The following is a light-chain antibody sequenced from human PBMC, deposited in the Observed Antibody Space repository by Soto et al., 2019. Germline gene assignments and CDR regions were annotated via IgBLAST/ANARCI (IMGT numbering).Light chain of an antibody. CDR1: QSISSY. V-gene: IGKV1-39*01. Sequence: DIQMTQSPSSLSASVGDRVTITCRASQSISSYLNWYQQKPGKAPKLLIYAATGLHSGVPSRFSGSESGPVFTLTISSLQPEDFGTYYCQQSYTTPLFGPGTKVDIK. J-gene: IGKJ3*01. CDR3: QQSYTTPL. CDR2: AAT.